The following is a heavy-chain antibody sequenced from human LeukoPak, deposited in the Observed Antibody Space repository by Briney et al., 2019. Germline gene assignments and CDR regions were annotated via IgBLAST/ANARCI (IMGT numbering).Heavy chain of an antibody. V-gene: IGHV3-53*01. CDR2: LYGDEKT. CDR3: ARSITTPWGFDY. J-gene: IGHJ4*02. CDR1: GFSVSAKY. D-gene: IGHD1-14*01. Sequence: PGGSLRLSCAASGFSVSAKYIIWVRQAPRKGLEWVSVLYGDEKTNYADSVKGRFTISRDSSENTLYLQMNSLRADDTAVYYCARSITTPWGFDYWGQGTPVTVSS.